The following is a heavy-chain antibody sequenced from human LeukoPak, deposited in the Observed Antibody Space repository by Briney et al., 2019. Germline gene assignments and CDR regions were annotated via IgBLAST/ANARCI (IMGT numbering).Heavy chain of an antibody. CDR3: ARAFYGDYPYWYFDR. D-gene: IGHD4-17*01. Sequence: SGTLSLTCAVSGGSISSSNWWSCVRQPPGKGLEWIGEIYDSGSTNYNPSLKSRVTILEDKSKNHPSLTLSSVTAADTAVYYCARAFYGDYPYWYFDRWGRDTLVTVSS. CDR1: GGSISSSNW. CDR2: IYDSGST. V-gene: IGHV4-4*02. J-gene: IGHJ2*01.